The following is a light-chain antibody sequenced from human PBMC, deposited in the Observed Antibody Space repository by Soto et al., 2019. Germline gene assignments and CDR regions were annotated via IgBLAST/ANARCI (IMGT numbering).Light chain of an antibody. CDR3: QSYDSSLRASV. V-gene: IGLV1-40*01. CDR2: GNS. CDR1: SSNIGAGYD. Sequence: QSVLTQPPSVSGAPGQRVTISCTGSSSNIGAGYDVHWYQQLPGTAPKLLIYGNSNRPSGVPDRFSGSKSGTSASLAITGLQAEDGADHYCQSYDSSLRASVFGGGTQLTVL. J-gene: IGLJ2*01.